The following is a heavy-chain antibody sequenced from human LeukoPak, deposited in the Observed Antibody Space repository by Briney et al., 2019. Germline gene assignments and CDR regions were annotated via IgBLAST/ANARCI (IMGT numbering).Heavy chain of an antibody. V-gene: IGHV3-15*01. CDR3: TIDYDYAWGSYRLGY. Sequence: TGGSLRLSCAASGFTFSEAWMSWVRQAPGKGLEWVGRIQSITDGGTTDYAAPVKGRFTISRDDSKNTLYLQLNSLKTEDAAMYYCTIDYDYAWGSYRLGYWGQGTLVTVSS. D-gene: IGHD3-16*02. CDR1: GFTFSEAW. CDR2: IQSITDGGTT. J-gene: IGHJ4*02.